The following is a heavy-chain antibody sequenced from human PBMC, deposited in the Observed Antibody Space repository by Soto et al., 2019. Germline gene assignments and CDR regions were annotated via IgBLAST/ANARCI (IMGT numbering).Heavy chain of an antibody. V-gene: IGHV1-18*01. J-gene: IGHJ4*02. CDR1: GYTFTSYG. D-gene: IGHD4-17*01. CDR2: ISAYNGNT. CDR3: AAHRSDYGDVGYVY. Sequence: QVQLVQSGAEVKKPGASVKVSCKASGYTFTSYGISWVRQAPGQGLEWMGWISAYNGNTNYAQKLQGRDTMTPDTSTSTAYMELRSLRSHDTAVYYCAAHRSDYGDVGYVYWGQGTLVTVS.